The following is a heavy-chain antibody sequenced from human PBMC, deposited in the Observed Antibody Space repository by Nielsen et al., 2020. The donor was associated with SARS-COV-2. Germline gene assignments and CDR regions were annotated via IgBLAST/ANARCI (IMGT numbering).Heavy chain of an antibody. Sequence: GESLKISCSASAFPFSTYWMHWVRPAPGKGLVWVSRINSDGSSTSYADSVKGRFTISRDNAKNTLYLQMNSLRAEDTAVYYCVRGLQVPNGLAHRWGQGTLVTVSS. D-gene: IGHD3-16*01. CDR2: INSDGSST. CDR3: VRGLQVPNGLAHR. CDR1: AFPFSTYW. V-gene: IGHV3-74*01. J-gene: IGHJ4*02.